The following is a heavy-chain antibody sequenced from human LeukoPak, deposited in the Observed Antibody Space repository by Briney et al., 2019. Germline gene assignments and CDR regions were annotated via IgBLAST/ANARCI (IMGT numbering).Heavy chain of an antibody. CDR2: IRYDGSNK. Sequence: GGSLRLSCAASGFTFSSYGMHWVRQAPGKGLEWVAFIRYDGSNKYYADSVKGRFTISRDSSKNTLYLQMNSLRAEDAAVYYCAKDHLEQQLVRWFDPWGQGTLVTVSS. D-gene: IGHD6-13*01. CDR1: GFTFSSYG. CDR3: AKDHLEQQLVRWFDP. V-gene: IGHV3-30*02. J-gene: IGHJ5*02.